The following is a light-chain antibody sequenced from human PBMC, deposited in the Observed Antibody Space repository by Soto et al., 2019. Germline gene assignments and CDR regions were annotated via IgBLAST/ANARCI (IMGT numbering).Light chain of an antibody. Sequence: QSALTQPPSASGSPGQSVTISCTGTSTDVGGYDYVSWYQQHPGKVPKLMIYEFNKRPSGVPDRFSGSKSGNTASLTVSGLQPEDAADYYCTSYAGGNNVFGTGTKVTVL. CDR3: TSYAGGNNV. J-gene: IGLJ1*01. CDR1: STDVGGYDY. V-gene: IGLV2-8*01. CDR2: EFN.